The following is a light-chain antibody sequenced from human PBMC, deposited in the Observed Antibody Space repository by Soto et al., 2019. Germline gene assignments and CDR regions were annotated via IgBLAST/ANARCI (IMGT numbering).Light chain of an antibody. V-gene: IGLV1-47*01. CDR1: SSNIGSNY. Sequence: QLVLTQPPSASGTPGQRVTISCSGRSSNIGSNYVYWYQQLPGTAPKLLIYRNNQRPSGVPDRFSGSKSGTSASLAISGLRSEDEADYYCAAWDDSLSGPVFGTGTKLTVL. J-gene: IGLJ1*01. CDR3: AAWDDSLSGPV. CDR2: RNN.